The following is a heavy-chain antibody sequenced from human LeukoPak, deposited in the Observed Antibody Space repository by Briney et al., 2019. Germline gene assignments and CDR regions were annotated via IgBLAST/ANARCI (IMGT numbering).Heavy chain of an antibody. J-gene: IGHJ4*02. CDR2: ISSSGSTI. V-gene: IGHV3-48*03. CDR3: ARAPCSSTSCYPNVDTAMVTDY. Sequence: GGSLRLSCAASGFTFSSYEMNWVRQAPGKGLEWVSYISSSGSTIYYADSVKGRFTISRDNSKNTLYLQMNSLRAEDTAVYYCARAPCSSTSCYPNVDTAMVTDYWGQGTLVTVSS. D-gene: IGHD2-2*01. CDR1: GFTFSSYE.